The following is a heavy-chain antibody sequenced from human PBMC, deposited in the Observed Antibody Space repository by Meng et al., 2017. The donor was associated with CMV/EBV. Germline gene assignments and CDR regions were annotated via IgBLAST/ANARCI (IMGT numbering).Heavy chain of an antibody. V-gene: IGHV3-74*01. J-gene: IGHJ6*02. CDR2: INSDGRST. D-gene: IGHD3-22*01. CDR1: GFTFSSYW. Sequence: GESLKISGAASGFTFSSYWMHGVRQAPGKGLVWVSRINSDGRSTSYADSVKGRFTISRDNAKNTLYLQMNSLRAEDTAVYYCARSYYYDSSGYSARYYYYGMDVWGQGTTVTVSS. CDR3: ARSYYYDSSGYSARYYYYGMDV.